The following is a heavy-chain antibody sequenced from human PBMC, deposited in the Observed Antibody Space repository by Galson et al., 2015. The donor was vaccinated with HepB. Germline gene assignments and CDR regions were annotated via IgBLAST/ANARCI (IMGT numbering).Heavy chain of an antibody. CDR1: GGTFSSYA. Sequence: QSGAEVKKPGESLKISCKASGGTFSSYAISWVRQAPGQGLEWMGGIIPIFGTANYAQKFQGRVTITADESTSTAYMELSSLRSEDTAVYYCCGDMSPGTQGYFDYWGQGTLVTV. D-gene: IGHD1-14*01. CDR2: IIPIFGTA. CDR3: CGDMSPGTQGYFDY. V-gene: IGHV1-69*01. J-gene: IGHJ4*02.